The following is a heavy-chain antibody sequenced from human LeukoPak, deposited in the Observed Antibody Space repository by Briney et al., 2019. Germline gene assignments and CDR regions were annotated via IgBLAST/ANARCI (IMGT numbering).Heavy chain of an antibody. CDR1: GFTFSDYY. CDR2: ISSSSNTV. CDR3: ARRAMGATSFDY. Sequence: GGSLRLSCAASGFTFSDYYMTWVRQAPGKGLEWVSYISSSSNTVYYADSVKGRLTVSRDNANNSLYVQMTNLRAEDTAVYYCARRAMGATSFDYWGQGALVTVSS. J-gene: IGHJ4*02. V-gene: IGHV3-11*04. D-gene: IGHD1-26*01.